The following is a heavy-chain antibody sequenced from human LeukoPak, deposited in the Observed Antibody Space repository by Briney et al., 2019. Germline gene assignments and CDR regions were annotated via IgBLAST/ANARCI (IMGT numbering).Heavy chain of an antibody. CDR2: INHSGST. CDR1: GFTFSNAW. J-gene: IGHJ4*02. V-gene: IGHV4-34*01. CDR3: ARYGGPYDILTGYYRGGLYYFDY. Sequence: GSLRLSCAASGFTFSNAWMSWIRQPPGKGLEWIGEINHSGSTNYNPSLKSRVTISVDTSKNQFSLKLSSVTAADTAVYYCARYGGPYDILTGYYRGGLYYFDYWGQGTLVTVPS. D-gene: IGHD3-9*01.